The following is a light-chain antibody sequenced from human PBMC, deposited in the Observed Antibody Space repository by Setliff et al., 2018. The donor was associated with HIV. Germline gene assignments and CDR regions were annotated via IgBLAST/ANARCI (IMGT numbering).Light chain of an antibody. J-gene: IGLJ1*01. CDR3: CSNTGSNTYV. CDR1: SGDVGRYNL. CDR2: QAS. V-gene: IGLV2-23*01. Sequence: QSVLTQPASVSGPPGQSITISCTGTSGDVGRYNLVSWYQQQPGKPPKLMIYQASKRPSGVSNRFSGSKSGNTASLTISGLQAEDEADYYCCSNTGSNTYVFGTGTK.